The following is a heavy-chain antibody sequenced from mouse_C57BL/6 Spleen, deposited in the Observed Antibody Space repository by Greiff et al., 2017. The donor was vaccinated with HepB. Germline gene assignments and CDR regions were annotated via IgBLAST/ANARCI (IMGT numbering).Heavy chain of an antibody. Sequence: QVQLKESGAELVRPGASVKLSCKASGYTFTDYYINWVKQRPGQGLEWIARIYPGSGNTYYNEKFKGKATLTAEKSSSTAYMQLSSLTSEDSAVYFCARSWLLKEGDFDYWGQGTTLTVAS. D-gene: IGHD2-3*01. V-gene: IGHV1-76*01. CDR3: ARSWLLKEGDFDY. CDR2: IYPGSGNT. J-gene: IGHJ2*01. CDR1: GYTFTDYY.